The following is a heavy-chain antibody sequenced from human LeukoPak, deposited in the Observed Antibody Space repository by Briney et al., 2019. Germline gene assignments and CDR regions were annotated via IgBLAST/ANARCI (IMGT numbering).Heavy chain of an antibody. V-gene: IGHV1-69*04. CDR3: ARGQDDIPDY. J-gene: IGHJ4*02. CDR1: GGTFSNYD. CDR2: IIPIVGTA. D-gene: IGHD3-9*01. Sequence: SVKVSCEASGGTFSNYDINWVRQAPGQGLEWMGRIIPIVGTAKSAQEFQGRVTMTRNTSISTAYMELSSLRSEDTAVYYCARGQDDIPDYWGQGTLVTVSS.